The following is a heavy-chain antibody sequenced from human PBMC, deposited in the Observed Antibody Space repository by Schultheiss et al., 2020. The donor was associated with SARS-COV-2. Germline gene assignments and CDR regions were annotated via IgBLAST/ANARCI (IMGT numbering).Heavy chain of an antibody. V-gene: IGHV4-59*01. Sequence: SETLSLTCTVSGGSISSYYWSWIRQPPGKGLEWIGYIYYSGSTNYNPSLKSRVTISVDTSKNRFSLKLSSVTAADTAVYYCARAAVRGSYYYGMDVWGQGTTVTVSS. J-gene: IGHJ6*02. D-gene: IGHD2-2*01. CDR3: ARAAVRGSYYYGMDV. CDR1: GGSISSYY. CDR2: IYYSGST.